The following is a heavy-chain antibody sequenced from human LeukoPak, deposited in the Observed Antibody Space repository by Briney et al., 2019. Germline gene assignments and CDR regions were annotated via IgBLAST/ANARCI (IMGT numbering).Heavy chain of an antibody. CDR2: INHSGST. Sequence: SETLSLTCAVYGGSFSGYYWSWIRQPPGKGLEWIGEINHSGSTNYNPSLKSRVTISVYTSKNQFSLKLSSVTAADTAVYYCARAKSGYDFWSGYSTPFDYWGQGTLVTVSS. CDR1: GGSFSGYY. J-gene: IGHJ4*02. CDR3: ARAKSGYDFWSGYSTPFDY. V-gene: IGHV4-34*01. D-gene: IGHD3-3*01.